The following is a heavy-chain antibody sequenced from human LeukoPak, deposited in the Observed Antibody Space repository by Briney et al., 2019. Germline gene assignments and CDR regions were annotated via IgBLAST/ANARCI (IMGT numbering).Heavy chain of an antibody. CDR1: GDSFNEYY. J-gene: IGHJ4*02. D-gene: IGHD5-24*01. CDR3: ARDGGLQSHFDY. V-gene: IGHV4-59*01. CDR2: IYHNGNS. Sequence: SETLSLTCSVFGDSFNEYYWNWVRQPPGKGQQWIGYIYHNGNSNYNPSLKGRLTISVDTAKNQFSLKLTSVTAADTAVYYCARDGGLQSHFDYWGQGALVTVSS.